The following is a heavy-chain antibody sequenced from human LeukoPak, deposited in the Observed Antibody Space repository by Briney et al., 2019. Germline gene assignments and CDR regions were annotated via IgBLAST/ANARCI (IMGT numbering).Heavy chain of an antibody. CDR1: GYIFSNYW. J-gene: IGHJ6*02. Sequence: GESLKISCQASGYIFSNYWIGWVRPMPGKGLEWMGIIYPGDSDTRYSPSFQGQVTISADKSISTAYLQWSSLKASDTAMYYCARQRAQSTYYYGMDVWGQGTTVTVSS. V-gene: IGHV5-51*01. CDR3: ARQRAQSTYYYGMDV. CDR2: IYPGDSDT.